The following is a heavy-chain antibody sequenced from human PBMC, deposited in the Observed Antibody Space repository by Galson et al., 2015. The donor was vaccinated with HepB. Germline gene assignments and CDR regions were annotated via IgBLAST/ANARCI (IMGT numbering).Heavy chain of an antibody. V-gene: IGHV3-23*01. D-gene: IGHD1-1*01. Sequence: SLRLSCAASGVTLSNFAMSWVRQAPGKGLEWVSSLRGRGNGAYTTYADSVKGRFTISRDDSKNTLYLQLNTLKAEDTAIYYCANHLNNWYFDCWGQGTMVTVSS. CDR2: LRGRGNGAYT. CDR1: GVTLSNFA. J-gene: IGHJ4*02. CDR3: ANHLNNWYFDC.